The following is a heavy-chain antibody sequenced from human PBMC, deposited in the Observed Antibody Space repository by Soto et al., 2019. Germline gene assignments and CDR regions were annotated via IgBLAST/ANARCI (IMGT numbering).Heavy chain of an antibody. CDR3: ARSQGGSSSLDIYYYYYYGMDV. CDR2: IIPIFGTA. J-gene: IGHJ6*02. CDR1: GGTFSSYA. D-gene: IGHD2-15*01. V-gene: IGHV1-69*06. Sequence: QVQLVQSGAEVKKPGSSVKVSCKAPGGTFSSYAISWVRQAPGQGREWMGGIIPIFGTAKYAQKLQGRVTITADKSTSTGYMELSSRRSEDTALYYCARSQGGSSSLDIYYYYYYGMDVWGQGTTVTVSS.